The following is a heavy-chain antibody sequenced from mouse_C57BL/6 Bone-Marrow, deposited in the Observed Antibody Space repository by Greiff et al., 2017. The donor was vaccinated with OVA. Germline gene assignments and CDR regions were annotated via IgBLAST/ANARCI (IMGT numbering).Heavy chain of an antibody. CDR2: ISNGGGST. D-gene: IGHD4-1*01. CDR1: GFTFSDYY. J-gene: IGHJ1*03. V-gene: IGHV5-12*01. CDR3: ASMWEWYFDV. Sequence: EVKVEESGGGLVQPGGSLKLSCAASGFTFSDYYMYWVRQTPEQRLEWVAYISNGGGSTYYPDTVKGRFTISRDNAKNTLYLQMSRLKSEDTAIYYCASMWEWYFDVWGTGTTVTVSS.